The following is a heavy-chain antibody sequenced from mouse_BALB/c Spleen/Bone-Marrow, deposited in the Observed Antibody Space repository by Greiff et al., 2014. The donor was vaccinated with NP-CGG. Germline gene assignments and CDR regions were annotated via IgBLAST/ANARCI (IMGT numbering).Heavy chain of an antibody. D-gene: IGHD2-4*01. CDR1: GYTFTTYW. V-gene: IGHV1-7*01. Sequence: VQLVESGAELAKPGASVKMSCKASGYTFTTYWIHWVKQRPGQGLEWIGYISPSTGNTEYNQKFRDRATLTADKSSSTPYMLLSSLTSEDSAVYYCARGLRDWYFDVWGAGTTVTVSS. J-gene: IGHJ1*01. CDR2: ISPSTGNT. CDR3: ARGLRDWYFDV.